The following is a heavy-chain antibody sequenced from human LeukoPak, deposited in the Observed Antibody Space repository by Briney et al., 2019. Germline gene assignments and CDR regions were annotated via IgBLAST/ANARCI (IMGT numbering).Heavy chain of an antibody. D-gene: IGHD2-15*01. Sequence: PGGSLRLSCAASGSSFSSFAMNWVRQAPGKGLEWVSGFSDSGGSTLYANSVKGRFTVSRDNSKNTLYLQMNSLRGEDTAVYYCARARRELLGFDCWGQGTLVTVSS. V-gene: IGHV3-23*01. CDR3: ARARRELLGFDC. CDR1: GSSFSSFA. CDR2: FSDSGGST. J-gene: IGHJ4*02.